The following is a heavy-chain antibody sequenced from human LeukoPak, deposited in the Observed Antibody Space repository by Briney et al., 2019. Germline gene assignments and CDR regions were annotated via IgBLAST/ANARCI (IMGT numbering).Heavy chain of an antibody. CDR3: ATQATSGWHFS. Sequence: GASVKLSCKASGYTFTGYYMHWVRQAPGQGPEWMGWINPNSGGTNYAQKFQGRVTMTRDTSLSTVYMELSRLRSDDTAVYYCATQATSGWHFSWGQGTLVTVSS. J-gene: IGHJ5*02. CDR2: INPNSGGT. D-gene: IGHD6-19*01. CDR1: GYTFTGYY. V-gene: IGHV1-2*02.